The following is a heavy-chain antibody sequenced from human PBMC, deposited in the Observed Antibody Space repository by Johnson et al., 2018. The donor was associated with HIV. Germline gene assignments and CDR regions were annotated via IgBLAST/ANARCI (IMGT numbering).Heavy chain of an antibody. CDR1: GFIFSRSW. Sequence: QVQLVESGGGVVQPGRSLRLSCAASGFIFSRSWMHWVRQVPGKGLQWVAAIWYDGNKKYYADSVKGRFSVSIDNSKNTLYLQMNSLRAGDTAVYYCAREAQTHAFDIWGQGTMVTVSS. V-gene: IGHV3-33*08. CDR3: AREAQTHAFDI. J-gene: IGHJ3*02. CDR2: IWYDGNKK. D-gene: IGHD4-23*01.